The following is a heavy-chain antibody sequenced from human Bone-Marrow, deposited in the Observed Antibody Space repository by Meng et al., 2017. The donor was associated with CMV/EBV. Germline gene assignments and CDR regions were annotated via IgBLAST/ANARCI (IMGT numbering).Heavy chain of an antibody. J-gene: IGHJ4*02. D-gene: IGHD2-8*02. V-gene: IGHV1-18*01. Sequence: ASVKVSCKASGYTFTSSGISWVRQAPGQGPEWMGWISGHNGNTNYAQKFQGRVTMTADTFTSTAYLDLRNLNSDDTAVYYCARDLRCDITSWCFDYWGQGTLVTVSS. CDR1: GYTFTSSG. CDR3: ARDLRCDITSWCFDY. CDR2: ISGHNGNT.